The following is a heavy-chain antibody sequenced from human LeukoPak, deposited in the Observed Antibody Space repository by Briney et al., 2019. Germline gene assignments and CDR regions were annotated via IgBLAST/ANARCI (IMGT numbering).Heavy chain of an antibody. Sequence: GSSLKLSCKASGGTFSSYTISWVRQAPGQGLEWMGRIIPILGIANYAQKFQGRVTITADKSTSTAYMEMSSLRSEDTAVYYCASDGYSSSSPWGQGTLVTVSS. CDR1: GGTFSSYT. D-gene: IGHD6-6*01. V-gene: IGHV1-69*02. CDR3: ASDGYSSSSP. CDR2: IIPILGIA. J-gene: IGHJ5*02.